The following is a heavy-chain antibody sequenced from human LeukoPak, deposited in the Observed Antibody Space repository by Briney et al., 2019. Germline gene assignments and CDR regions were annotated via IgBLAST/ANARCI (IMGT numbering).Heavy chain of an antibody. CDR1: GGSFSGYY. CDR3: ARKLTGYKSFPNNWFDP. J-gene: IGHJ5*02. V-gene: IGHV4-34*01. CDR2: INHSGST. Sequence: ASETLSLTCAVYGGSFSGYYWPWIRQPPGKGLEWIGEINHSGSTNYNPSLKSRVTISVDTSKNQFSLKLSSVTAADTAVYYCARKLTGYKSFPNNWFDPWGQGTLVTVSS. D-gene: IGHD3-9*01.